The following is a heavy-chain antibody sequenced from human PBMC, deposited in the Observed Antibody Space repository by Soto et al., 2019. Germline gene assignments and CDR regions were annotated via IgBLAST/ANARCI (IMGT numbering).Heavy chain of an antibody. CDR3: ANTGHVCATQDYSYYMDV. D-gene: IGHD2-15*01. CDR1: GGTFNTYV. V-gene: IGHV1-69*02. CDR2: IIPLFGMT. J-gene: IGHJ6*03. Sequence: QVQLVQSGAEVKKPGSSVRVSCKASGGTFNTYVFSWVRQTPGQGLEWMGRIIPLFGMTNYAQKFQGRVTITADKSSSTAYMELSSLRSDDAAVYYCANTGHVCATQDYSYYMDVWGKGTTVTVSS.